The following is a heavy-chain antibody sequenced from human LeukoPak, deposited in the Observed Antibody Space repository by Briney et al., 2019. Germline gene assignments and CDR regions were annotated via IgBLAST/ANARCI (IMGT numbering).Heavy chain of an antibody. D-gene: IGHD3-16*01. CDR3: AKVTGGDMITYGGLDY. CDR1: GFTFSGYA. CDR2: IIGSGDTT. Sequence: GGSLRLSCAASGFTFSGYAMSWVRQAPGKGLEWVSAIIGSGDTTYYAASVKGRLTISRDNSKNTLYLQMNSLRAEDTAAYYCAKVTGGDMITYGGLDYWGQGTLVTVSS. J-gene: IGHJ4*02. V-gene: IGHV3-23*01.